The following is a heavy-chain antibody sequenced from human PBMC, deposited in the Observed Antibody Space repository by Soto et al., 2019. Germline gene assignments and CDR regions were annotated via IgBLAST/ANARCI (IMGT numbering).Heavy chain of an antibody. J-gene: IGHJ4*02. CDR1: GFTFSSYA. D-gene: IGHD1-26*01. V-gene: IGHV3-23*01. Sequence: EVQLLESGGGLVQPGGSLRLSCAASGFTFSSYAMSWVRQAPGKGLEWVSAISGSGGSTYYADSGKGRFTISRDNSKKALYMQMNSLRAEDTAVYYCANPLPDGWELLSCFDYWGQGTLVTVSS. CDR2: ISGSGGST. CDR3: ANPLPDGWELLSCFDY.